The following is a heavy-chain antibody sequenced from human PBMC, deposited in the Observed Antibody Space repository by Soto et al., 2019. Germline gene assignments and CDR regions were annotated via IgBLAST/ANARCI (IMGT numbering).Heavy chain of an antibody. CDR2: IYYSGST. CDR3: AREHGTHVPFDY. V-gene: IGHV4-59*01. CDR1: GGSISSYY. J-gene: IGHJ4*02. D-gene: IGHD2-2*01. Sequence: SETLSLTCTVSGGSISSYYWSWIRQPPGKGLEWIGYIYYSGSTNYNPSLKSRVTISVDTSKNQFSLKLSXXTAAXXXXDXXAREHGTHVPFDYWGQGTXXTVSS.